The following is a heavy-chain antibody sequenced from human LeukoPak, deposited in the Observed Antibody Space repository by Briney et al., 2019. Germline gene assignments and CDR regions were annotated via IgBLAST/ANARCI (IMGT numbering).Heavy chain of an antibody. CDR3: ARGVSYSFDY. V-gene: IGHV6-1*01. D-gene: IGHD2-8*01. CDR2: TYYRSKWYN. J-gene: IGHJ4*02. Sequence: SQTLSLTCVISGDSVSSNSVAWNWIRQSPSRGLEGLGNTYYRSKWYNDYAASVISRITINPDTSKNQFSLQLNSVTPEDTAVYYCARGVSYSFDYWGQGTLVTVSS. CDR1: GDSVSSNSVA.